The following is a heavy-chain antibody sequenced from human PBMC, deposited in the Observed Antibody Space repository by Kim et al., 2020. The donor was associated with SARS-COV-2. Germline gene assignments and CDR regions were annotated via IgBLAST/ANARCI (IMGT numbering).Heavy chain of an antibody. D-gene: IGHD3-9*01. Sequence: NYNPSLESRVTMSVDTSKNQFSLTLSSVTAADTAVYYCARTHGPDDMLTDWGQGTLVTVSS. CDR3: ARTHGPDDMLTD. V-gene: IGHV4-4*07. J-gene: IGHJ4*02.